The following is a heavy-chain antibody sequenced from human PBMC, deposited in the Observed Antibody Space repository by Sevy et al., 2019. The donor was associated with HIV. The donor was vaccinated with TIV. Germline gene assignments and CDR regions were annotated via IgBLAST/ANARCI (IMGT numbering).Heavy chain of an antibody. V-gene: IGHV4-34*01. D-gene: IGHD3-3*01. CDR1: GGSFSDFY. Sequence: SQTLSLTCTVYGGSFSDFYWNWIRQSPGKGLEWIGEINHREVTNYSPSLKSRATISADASNRQFSLKLTSVTAADTAVYYCVRFDTKIKIFGVPRGAYWGPGTLVTVSS. CDR2: INHREVT. J-gene: IGHJ4*02. CDR3: VRFDTKIKIFGVPRGAY.